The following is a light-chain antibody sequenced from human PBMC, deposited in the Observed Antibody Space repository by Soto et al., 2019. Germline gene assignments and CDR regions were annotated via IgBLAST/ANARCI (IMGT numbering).Light chain of an antibody. CDR1: SSDVGGYNY. Sequence: QSALTQPRSVSRSPGQSVTISCTGTSSDVGGYNYVSWYQQHPGKAPKLMIYDVSKRPSGVPDRFSGSKSGNTASLTISGLQAEDEADYYCCSYAGSYTLMVFGGGTKLTVL. V-gene: IGLV2-11*01. J-gene: IGLJ2*01. CDR3: CSYAGSYTLMV. CDR2: DVS.